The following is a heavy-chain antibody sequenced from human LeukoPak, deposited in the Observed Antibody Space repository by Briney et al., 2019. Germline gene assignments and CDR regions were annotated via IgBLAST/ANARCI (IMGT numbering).Heavy chain of an antibody. V-gene: IGHV3-23*01. Sequence: GGSLRLSCAASGFTFSSYAMTWVRQAPGKELEWVSSISAGGDMTYYADSVKGRFTISRDNSKNTLYLQMNSLRPEDTAVYYCARDYGYDGFDVWGQGTMVTVSS. D-gene: IGHD4/OR15-4a*01. J-gene: IGHJ3*01. CDR2: ISAGGDMT. CDR3: ARDYGYDGFDV. CDR1: GFTFSSYA.